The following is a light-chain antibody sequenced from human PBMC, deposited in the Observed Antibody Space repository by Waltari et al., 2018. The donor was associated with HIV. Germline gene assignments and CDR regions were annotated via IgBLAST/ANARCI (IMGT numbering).Light chain of an antibody. J-gene: IGKJ2*01. Sequence: DIVLTQSPDSLAVSLGERATINCKSSQSVLYSSNNKTYLARYQQKPGQPPKLLIYWASTRESGVPDRCSGGGAGTDFTLTISSLQAEDVAVYYCQQYYSTAYTFGQGTKLEIK. CDR1: QSVLYSSNNKTY. V-gene: IGKV4-1*01. CDR3: QQYYSTAYT. CDR2: WAS.